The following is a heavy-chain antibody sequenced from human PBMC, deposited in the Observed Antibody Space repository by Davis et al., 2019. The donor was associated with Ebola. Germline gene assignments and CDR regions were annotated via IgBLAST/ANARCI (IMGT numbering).Heavy chain of an antibody. CDR2: ISYDGSNK. Sequence: PGGSLRLSCAASGFTFSSYGMHWVRQAPGKGLEWVAVISYDGSNKYYADSVKGRFTISRDNAKNSLYLQMNSLRAEDTALYYCAKDIYSGLSAFDIWGQGTMVTVSS. CDR1: GFTFSSYG. D-gene: IGHD1-26*01. J-gene: IGHJ3*02. CDR3: AKDIYSGLSAFDI. V-gene: IGHV3-30*18.